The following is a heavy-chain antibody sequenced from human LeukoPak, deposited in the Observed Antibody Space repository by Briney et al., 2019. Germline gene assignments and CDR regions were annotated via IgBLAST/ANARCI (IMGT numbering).Heavy chain of an antibody. D-gene: IGHD1-26*01. CDR2: INTDGRIT. CDR1: GFSFRNYA. CDR3: TRDGGSFCDFDY. V-gene: IGHV3-64*02. Sequence: QTGGSLGLSCVASGFSFRNYAIHWVRQAPGKGLEYVSVINTDGRITYYADSVKGRFTISRDNSKNTAYLQMGSLRGEDMAVYYCTRDGGSFCDFDYWGQGALVTVSS. J-gene: IGHJ4*02.